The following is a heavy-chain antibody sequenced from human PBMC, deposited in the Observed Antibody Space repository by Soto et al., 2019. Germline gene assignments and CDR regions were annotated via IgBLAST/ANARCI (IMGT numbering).Heavy chain of an antibody. CDR1: GFTFDDYA. V-gene: IGHV3-9*01. CDR2: ISWNSGSI. J-gene: IGHJ3*02. CDR3: AKAPRLSRGGAFDI. Sequence: PVGSLRLSCAASGFTFDDYAMHWVRQAPGKGLEWVSGISWNSGSIGYADSVEGRFTISRDNAKNSLYLQMNSLRAEDTALYYCAKAPRLSRGGAFDIWGQGTMVTVSS. D-gene: IGHD3-16*01.